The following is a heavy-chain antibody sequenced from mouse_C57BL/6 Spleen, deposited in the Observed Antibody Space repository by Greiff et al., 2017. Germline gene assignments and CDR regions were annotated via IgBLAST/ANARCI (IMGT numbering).Heavy chain of an antibody. V-gene: IGHV1-74*01. D-gene: IGHD2-2*01. CDR2: IHPSDSAT. J-gene: IGHJ4*01. CDR3: AIGYAYAMDY. Sequence: QVQLQQPGAELVKPGASVKVSCKASGYTFTSYWMHWVKQRPGQGLEWIGRIHPSDSATNYNQKLKGKATLTVDTSSSTAYMQLSSLTSVDSAVYDGAIGYAYAMDYWGQGASVTVSS. CDR1: GYTFTSYW.